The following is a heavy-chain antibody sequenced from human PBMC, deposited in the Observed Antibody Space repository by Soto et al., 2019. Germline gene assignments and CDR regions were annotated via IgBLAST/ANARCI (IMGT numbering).Heavy chain of an antibody. J-gene: IGHJ4*02. Sequence: SETLSLTCSVSGASIYNGGYFWSWIRQSPGKGLEWIGHILNSGSPYNNPSLESRVTISADTSMNQFSLALTSVTAADTAMYYCARPGYSSSWYYFDYWGQGTLVTVSS. D-gene: IGHD6-13*01. CDR1: GASIYNGGYF. V-gene: IGHV4-30-4*01. CDR2: ILNSGSP. CDR3: ARPGYSSSWYYFDY.